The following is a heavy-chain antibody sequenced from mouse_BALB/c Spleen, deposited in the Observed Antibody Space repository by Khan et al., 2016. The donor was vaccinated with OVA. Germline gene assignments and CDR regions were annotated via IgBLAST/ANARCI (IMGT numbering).Heavy chain of an antibody. CDR3: ARQTYFHYYIMDY. Sequence: QMQLEESGPGLVAPSQSLSITCTISGFSFTNYGIHWVRQPPGKGLEWLVVIWSDGSTSYNSALKSRLSISRDNSKSQVFLRMNSLQTDDTAMYYCARQTYFHYYIMDYWGQGTSVIVSS. V-gene: IGHV2-6-1*01. D-gene: IGHD2-10*01. CDR1: GFSFTNYG. J-gene: IGHJ4*01. CDR2: IWSDGST.